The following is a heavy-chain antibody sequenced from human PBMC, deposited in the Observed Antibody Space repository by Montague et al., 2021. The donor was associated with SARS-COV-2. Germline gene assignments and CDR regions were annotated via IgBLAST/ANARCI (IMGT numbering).Heavy chain of an antibody. D-gene: IGHD5-24*01. J-gene: IGHJ6*02. CDR2: ISSSSSTI. CDR3: AREGEMATIWVGYYYYHGMDV. V-gene: IGHV3-48*04. Sequence: SLRLSCAASGFTFSSYSMNWVRQAPGKGLEWVSYISSSSSTIYYADSVKGRFTISRDNAKNSLYLQMNGLRAEDTAVYYCAREGEMATIWVGYYYYHGMDVWGQGTTVTVSS. CDR1: GFTFSSYS.